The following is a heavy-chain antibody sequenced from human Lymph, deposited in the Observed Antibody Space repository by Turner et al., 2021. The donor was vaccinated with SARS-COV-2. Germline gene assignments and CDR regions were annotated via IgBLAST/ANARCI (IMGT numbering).Heavy chain of an antibody. CDR2: IYPGYSDT. J-gene: IGHJ4*02. CDR1: GYSFPNYW. Sequence: EVQLMQSGAEVKKPGESLKISCKGSGYSFPNYWIGWVLQMPGKGLDWMVIIYPGYSDTSYSPSFQGQVTISADKSISTAYLQWSSLKASDTAMYYCSRLPIARGYSGYDFYYFDYWGQGTLVTVSS. D-gene: IGHD5-12*01. CDR3: SRLPIARGYSGYDFYYFDY. V-gene: IGHV5-51*01.